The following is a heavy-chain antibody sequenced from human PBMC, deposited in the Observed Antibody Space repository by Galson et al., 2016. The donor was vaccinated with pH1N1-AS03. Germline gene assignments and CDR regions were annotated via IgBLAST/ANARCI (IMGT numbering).Heavy chain of an antibody. Sequence: CAISGDSVSSNTAAWNWIRQSPSRGLEWLGRTYYRSRCNNDYAVLVTSRITITPDTSKNQFTLQLKFVTPEDTAIYYGARDHLGAGPAFDYWGQGTLVTVSS. CDR2: TYYRSRCNN. J-gene: IGHJ4*02. V-gene: IGHV6-1*01. D-gene: IGHD1-26*01. CDR3: ARDHLGAGPAFDY. CDR1: GDSVSSNTAA.